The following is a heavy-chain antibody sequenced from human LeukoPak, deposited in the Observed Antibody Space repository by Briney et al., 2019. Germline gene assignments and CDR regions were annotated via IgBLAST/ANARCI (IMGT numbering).Heavy chain of an antibody. Sequence: SQTLSLTCAISGDSVSSKSVAWNWIRQSPSRGLEWLGRTCYRSRWSYYYAVSVESRISINPDTSRNQLSLQLSSVTPEDTAVYFCARDKAWAFDIWGHGILVTVSS. J-gene: IGHJ3*02. V-gene: IGHV6-1*01. CDR3: ARDKAWAFDI. CDR1: GDSVSSKSVA. CDR2: TCYRSRWSY.